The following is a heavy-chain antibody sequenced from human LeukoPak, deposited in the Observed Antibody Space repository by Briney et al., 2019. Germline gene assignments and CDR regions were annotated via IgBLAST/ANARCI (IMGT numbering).Heavy chain of an antibody. Sequence: GGSLRLSCAASGFTFSGSAMHWVRQASGKGREWVGRIRSKANSYATAYAASVKGRFTISRDDSKNTAYLQMNSLKTEDTAVYYCTRTVTTVGRYDYWGQGTLVTVSS. CDR1: GFTFSGSA. V-gene: IGHV3-73*01. D-gene: IGHD4-23*01. CDR2: IRSKANSYAT. CDR3: TRTVTTVGRYDY. J-gene: IGHJ4*02.